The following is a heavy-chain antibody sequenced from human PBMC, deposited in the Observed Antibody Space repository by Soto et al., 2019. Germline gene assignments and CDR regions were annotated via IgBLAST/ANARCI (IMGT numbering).Heavy chain of an antibody. Sequence: SGPTLVNPTQTLTLTCTFSGFSLSTSGVGVGWIRQPPGKALEWLALIYWDDDKRYSPSLKSRLTITEDTSKNQVVLTMTNMDPVDTATYYCAHNMRYYDFWSGLNWFDPWGQGTLVTVSA. CDR2: IYWDDDK. V-gene: IGHV2-5*02. D-gene: IGHD3-3*01. J-gene: IGHJ5*02. CDR3: AHNMRYYDFWSGLNWFDP. CDR1: GFSLSTSGVG.